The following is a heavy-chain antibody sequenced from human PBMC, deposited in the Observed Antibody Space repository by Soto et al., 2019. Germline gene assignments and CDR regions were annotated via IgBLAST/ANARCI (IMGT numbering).Heavy chain of an antibody. CDR1: GYNFTNNL. D-gene: IGHD2-2*01. Sequence: GESLKISFKGSGYNFTNNLISWVRQTPVKGLEWMGRIDPTDSFTNYGPSFQGHITISVAKSITTAYLQWSSLRAWDTAIYYCVREGERRRTTLRAFESLGRGTLVTV. CDR2: IDPTDSFT. V-gene: IGHV5-10-1*01. J-gene: IGHJ4*02. CDR3: VREGERRRTTLRAFES.